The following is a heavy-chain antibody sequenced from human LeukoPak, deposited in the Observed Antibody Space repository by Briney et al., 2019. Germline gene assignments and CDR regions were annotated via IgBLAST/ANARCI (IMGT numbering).Heavy chain of an antibody. Sequence: GGSLRLSCAASGFTFSSYLMSWVRQAPGKGLEWVANIKQDGSEKYYVDSVKGRFTISRDNAKNSLYLQMNSLRAEDTAVYYCAREIGYCSSTSCFDYYYYGMDVWGQGTTVTVPS. CDR2: IKQDGSEK. V-gene: IGHV3-7*01. J-gene: IGHJ6*02. CDR3: AREIGYCSSTSCFDYYYYGMDV. CDR1: GFTFSSYL. D-gene: IGHD2-2*03.